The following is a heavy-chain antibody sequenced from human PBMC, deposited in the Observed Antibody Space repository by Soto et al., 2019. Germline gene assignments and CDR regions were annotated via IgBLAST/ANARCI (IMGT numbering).Heavy chain of an antibody. CDR1: GFTFRVNA. CDR3: STTLGVTSGWDY. D-gene: IGHD1-26*01. Sequence: GSLRLSCAASGFTFRVNAMSWVRQAPGKGLEWVSSITGSGGTTFYADSVKGRFNISRDNSKNTLYLQMNSLRAEDTAVYHCSTTLGVTSGWDYWGQGT. CDR2: ITGSGGTT. V-gene: IGHV3-23*01. J-gene: IGHJ4*02.